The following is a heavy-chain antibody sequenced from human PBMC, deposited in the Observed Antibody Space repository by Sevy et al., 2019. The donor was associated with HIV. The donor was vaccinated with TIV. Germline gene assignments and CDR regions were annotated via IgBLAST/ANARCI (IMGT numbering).Heavy chain of an antibody. CDR2: ISGSGFST. Sequence: GSLRLSCAASGFTFDNNAMYWVRQAPGKGLEWVSAISGSGFSTNYAGSVKGRFTISRAISKTTLYLQMNSLRAEDTAVYYCAKVYYYDSGTVIPRGMDVWGQGTTVTVSS. J-gene: IGHJ6*02. CDR3: AKVYYYDSGTVIPRGMDV. V-gene: IGHV3-23*01. CDR1: GFTFDNNA. D-gene: IGHD3-10*01.